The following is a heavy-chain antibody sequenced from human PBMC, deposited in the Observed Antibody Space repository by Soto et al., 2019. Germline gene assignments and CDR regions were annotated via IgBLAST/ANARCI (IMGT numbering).Heavy chain of an antibody. D-gene: IGHD3-3*01. V-gene: IGHV3-7*01. CDR1: GFTFSGYW. J-gene: IGHJ4*02. CDR2: IKQDGSEK. CDR3: ARWRLLEGYPIGVGGRLDF. Sequence: GGSLRLSCAASGFTFSGYWMTWVRQAPGKGLEWVANIKQDGSEKYYVDSVKGRFTISKDNANNSRYLQMTSLRAEDTAVYYCARWRLLEGYPIGVGGRLDFWGQGTLVTVSS.